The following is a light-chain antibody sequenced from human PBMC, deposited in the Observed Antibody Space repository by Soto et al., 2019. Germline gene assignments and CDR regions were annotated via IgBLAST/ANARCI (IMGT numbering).Light chain of an antibody. CDR1: QSISSY. CDR3: QQSYSRT. Sequence: DIQMTQSPSSLSASVGDRVTITCRASQSISSYLNWYQQKPGKAPKLLIYAASSLQSGVPSRFSGSGSGTDFTLTISSLQPEDFATYDCQQSYSRTFGQGTKVEI. V-gene: IGKV1-39*01. CDR2: AAS. J-gene: IGKJ1*01.